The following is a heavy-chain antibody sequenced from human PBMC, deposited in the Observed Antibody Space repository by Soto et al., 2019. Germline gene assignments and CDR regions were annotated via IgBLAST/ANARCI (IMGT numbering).Heavy chain of an antibody. CDR3: AKVVSGELELWYYFDY. CDR2: ISYDGSNK. Sequence: QVQLVESGGGVVQPGRSLRLSCAASGFTFSSSGMHWVRQAPGKGLEWVAVISYDGSNKYYADSVKGRFTISRDNSKNTLYLHMNSLRAEDTAVYYCAKVVSGELELWYYFDYWGQGTLVTVSS. J-gene: IGHJ4*02. V-gene: IGHV3-30*18. D-gene: IGHD1-7*01. CDR1: GFTFSSSG.